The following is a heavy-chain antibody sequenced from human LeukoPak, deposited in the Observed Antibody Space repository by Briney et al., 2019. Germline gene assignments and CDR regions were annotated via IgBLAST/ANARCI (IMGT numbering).Heavy chain of an antibody. CDR2: IYYSGST. J-gene: IGHJ4*02. CDR3: ARSYYDSSGYYGVGDYYFDY. Sequence: RTSETLSLTCTVSGGSISSSSYYWGWVRQPPGKGLEWIGSIYYSGSTYYNPSLKSRVTISVDTSKNQFSLKLSSVTAADTAVYYCARSYYDSSGYYGVGDYYFDYWGQGTLVTVSS. CDR1: GGSISSSSYY. V-gene: IGHV4-39*07. D-gene: IGHD3-22*01.